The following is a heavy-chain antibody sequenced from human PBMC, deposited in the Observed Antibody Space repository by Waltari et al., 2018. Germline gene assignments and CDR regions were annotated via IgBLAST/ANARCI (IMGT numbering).Heavy chain of an antibody. D-gene: IGHD4-17*01. V-gene: IGHV4-30-2*01. CDR3: ALGTTDAYYYMDV. Sequence: QLQLQESGSGLVKPSQTLSLTCAVSGGSISSGGYSWSWIRQPPGKGLEWIGYIYHSGSTYYNPSLQSRVTISVDRSKNQFSLKLSSVTAADTAVYYCALGTTDAYYYMDVWGKGTTVTISS. CDR1: GGSISSGGYS. J-gene: IGHJ6*03. CDR2: IYHSGST.